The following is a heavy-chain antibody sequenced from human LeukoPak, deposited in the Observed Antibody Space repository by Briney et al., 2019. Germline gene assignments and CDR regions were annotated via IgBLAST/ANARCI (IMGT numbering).Heavy chain of an antibody. CDR1: GFTFRSYG. D-gene: IGHD3-3*01. J-gene: IGHJ4*02. CDR3: AKGHAHYDFWSGYSTFDY. Sequence: GGSLRLSCGVSGFTFRSYGMHWVRQAPDKGLEWVAFIRFDGSDKYYADSVKGRFTISRDNSKNTLYLQMNSLRAEDTAVYYCAKGHAHYDFWSGYSTFDYWGQGTLVTVSS. V-gene: IGHV3-30*02. CDR2: IRFDGSDK.